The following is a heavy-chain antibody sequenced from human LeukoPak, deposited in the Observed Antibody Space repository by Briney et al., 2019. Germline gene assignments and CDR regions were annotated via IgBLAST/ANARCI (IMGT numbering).Heavy chain of an antibody. D-gene: IGHD6-19*01. CDR3: ARGYSSGWLDY. Sequence: GGSLRLSCAASGFTFDDYGMSWVRQAPGKGPEWVSGINWNGGSTGYADSVKGRFTISRDNAKNSLYLQMNSLRAEDTALYYCARGYSSGWLDYWGQGTLVTVSS. CDR2: INWNGGST. J-gene: IGHJ4*02. V-gene: IGHV3-20*04. CDR1: GFTFDDYG.